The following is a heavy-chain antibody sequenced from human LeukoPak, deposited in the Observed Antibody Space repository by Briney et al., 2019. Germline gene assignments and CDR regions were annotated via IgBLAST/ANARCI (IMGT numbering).Heavy chain of an antibody. CDR1: GGSISSGDYY. D-gene: IGHD2-2*01. V-gene: IGHV4-30-4*01. J-gene: IGHJ4*02. CDR3: ARDVRRRGASNYFDC. CDR2: IYYGGRT. Sequence: SQTLSLTCTVSGGSISSGDYYWSWIRQPPGKGLEWIGYIYYGGRTYYNPSLKSRLAISLDTSKNQFSLNLTSVTAADTAVYYCARDVRRRGASNYFDCWGQGTLVTVSS.